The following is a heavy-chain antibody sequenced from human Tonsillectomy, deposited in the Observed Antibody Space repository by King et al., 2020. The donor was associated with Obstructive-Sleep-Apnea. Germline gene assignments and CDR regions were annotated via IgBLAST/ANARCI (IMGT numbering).Heavy chain of an antibody. Sequence: EQLVQSGAEVKKPGASVKVSCKASGDTLSDNYIHWVRQAPGQGFEWMGLVSPSGGETNYAQNFRGRVTMTRDTSTTTIYMELSNLTSDDTAIYYCVRSVTVIRNGGRWFDPWGQGTLVTVSS. V-gene: IGHV1-46*01. CDR1: GDTLSDNY. D-gene: IGHD3-16*01. CDR2: VSPSGGET. J-gene: IGHJ5*02. CDR3: VRSVTVIRNGGRWFDP.